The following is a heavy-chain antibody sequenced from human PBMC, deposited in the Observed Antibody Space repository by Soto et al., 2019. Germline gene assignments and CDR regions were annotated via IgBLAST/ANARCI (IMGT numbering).Heavy chain of an antibody. J-gene: IGHJ2*01. Sequence: QVQLMQSGAEVKKPGASVKVSCKASGYIFTSYGIGWVQQAPGQGLEWMGWISGFKGNTNYAQRFQDRVTLTTDTSTTTAYLELRSLISDDTAVYYCARGTTEVTSFDLWGRGTLVTVSS. CDR3: ARGTTEVTSFDL. V-gene: IGHV1-18*04. CDR2: ISGFKGNT. D-gene: IGHD4-4*01. CDR1: GYIFTSYG.